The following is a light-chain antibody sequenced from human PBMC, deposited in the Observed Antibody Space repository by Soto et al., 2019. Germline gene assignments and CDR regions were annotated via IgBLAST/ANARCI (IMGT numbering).Light chain of an antibody. Sequence: QSVLTQSSSASASLGSSVKLTCTLSSGHSSYIIAWHQQQPGKAPRYLMKLEXXXXXXXXXXXXXXXSGSSSGADRYLTXXXXXXXXXXXYYCETWDSNIWVFGGGTKLTVL. CDR2: LEXXXXX. J-gene: IGLJ3*02. V-gene: IGLV4-60*01. CDR1: SGHSSYI. CDR3: ETWDSNIWV.